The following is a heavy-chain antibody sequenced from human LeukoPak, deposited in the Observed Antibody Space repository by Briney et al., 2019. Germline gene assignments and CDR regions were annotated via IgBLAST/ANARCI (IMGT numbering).Heavy chain of an antibody. D-gene: IGHD5-18*01. CDR2: IYYSGST. CDR3: ARSRGYSYGSGDDAFDI. CDR1: GGSISSYY. J-gene: IGHJ3*02. Sequence: SGTLSLTCTVSGGSISSYYWSWIRQPPGKGLEWIGYIYYSGSTNYNPSLKSRVTISVDTSKNQFSLKLSSVTAADTAVYYCARSRGYSYGSGDDAFDIWGQGTMVTVSS. V-gene: IGHV4-59*01.